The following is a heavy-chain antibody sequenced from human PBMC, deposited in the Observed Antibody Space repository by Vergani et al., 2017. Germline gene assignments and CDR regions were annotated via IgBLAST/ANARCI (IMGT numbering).Heavy chain of an antibody. V-gene: IGHV5-10-1*01. Sequence: EVQLVQSGAEVKKPGASLRISCKGSGYSFTSYWISWVRQMPGKGLEWMGRIDPSDSYTNYSPSFQGHVTISADKSISTAYLQWSSLKASDTAMYYCARIYGGNSELGRDYYYMDVWGKGTTVTVSS. D-gene: IGHD4-23*01. CDR3: ARIYGGNSELGRDYYYMDV. J-gene: IGHJ6*03. CDR1: GYSFTSYW. CDR2: IDPSDSYT.